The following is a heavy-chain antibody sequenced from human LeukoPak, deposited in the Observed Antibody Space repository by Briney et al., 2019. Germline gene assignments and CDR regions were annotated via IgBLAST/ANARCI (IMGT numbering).Heavy chain of an antibody. CDR2: IYSGGTT. CDR3: ARRSGIAVAGAFDY. Sequence: GGSLRLSCAASGFRVSSRYVSWVRQAPGKGLEGVSDIYSGGTTYYADSVEGRFTISRDNSKNTLYLQMHSLRAEDTAVYYCARRSGIAVAGAFDYWGQGTLVTVSS. J-gene: IGHJ4*02. D-gene: IGHD6-19*01. V-gene: IGHV3-53*01. CDR1: GFRVSSRY.